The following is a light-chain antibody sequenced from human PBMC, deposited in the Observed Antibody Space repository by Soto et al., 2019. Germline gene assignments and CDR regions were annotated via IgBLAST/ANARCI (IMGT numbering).Light chain of an antibody. CDR1: SSNIGSYT. J-gene: IGLJ2*01. V-gene: IGLV1-44*01. CDR3: AAWDDSLNAVV. CDR2: SNN. Sequence: QSVLTQPPSASGTPGQRVTISCSGSSSNIGSYTVNWYQQLPGTAPKLLIYSNNQRPSGVPDRFSGSKSGTSVSLAISGLQSEDEADYYCAAWDDSLNAVVFGGGTQLTVL.